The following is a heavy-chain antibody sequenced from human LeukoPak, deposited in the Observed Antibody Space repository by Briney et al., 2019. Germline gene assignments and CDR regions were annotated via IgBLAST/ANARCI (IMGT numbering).Heavy chain of an antibody. CDR3: ARWSTTPDTEAGDY. J-gene: IGHJ4*02. Sequence: GGSLRLSCAASGFTFSSYGMHWVRQAPGKGLEWVAFIRYDGSNKYYADSVKGRFTISRDNAKNTVYLQMNNLRAEDTAVYFCARWSTTPDTEAGDYWGQGTLVTVSS. CDR2: IRYDGSNK. CDR1: GFTFSSYG. D-gene: IGHD1/OR15-1a*01. V-gene: IGHV3-30*02.